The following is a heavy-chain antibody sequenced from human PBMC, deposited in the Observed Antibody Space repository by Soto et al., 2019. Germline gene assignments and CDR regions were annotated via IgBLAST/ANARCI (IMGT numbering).Heavy chain of an antibody. J-gene: IGHJ4*02. D-gene: IGHD6-13*01. CDR1: GFTVSSNY. CDR2: IYSGGST. V-gene: IGHV3-53*02. CDR3: AREVGSSSWTGYFDY. Sequence: EVQLVETGGGLIQPGGSLRLSCAASGFTVSSNYMSWVRQAPGKGLEWVSVIYSGGSTYYADSVKGRFTISRDNSKNTLYLQMNSLRAEDTAVYYCAREVGSSSWTGYFDYWGQGTLVTVSS.